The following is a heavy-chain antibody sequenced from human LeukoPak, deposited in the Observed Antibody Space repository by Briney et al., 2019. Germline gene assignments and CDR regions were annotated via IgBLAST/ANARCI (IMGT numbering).Heavy chain of an antibody. CDR1: GGSFSSYY. CDR2: INHRGDT. D-gene: IGHD1-1*01. J-gene: IGHJ4*03. CDR3: ARGPTISETGYFDY. V-gene: IGHV4-34*01. Sequence: SETLSLTCAVYGGSFSSYYWSWIRQSPGKGLEWIAEINHRGDTNYNPSVKSRVTISVDTSKNQFSLKMTSLTAADTAVYYCARGPTISETGYFDYWGQGTLVTVSP.